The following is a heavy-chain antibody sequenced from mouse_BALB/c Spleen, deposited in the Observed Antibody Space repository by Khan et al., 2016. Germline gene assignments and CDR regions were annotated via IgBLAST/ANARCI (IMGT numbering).Heavy chain of an antibody. CDR3: ASYYFDY. Sequence: VRLQQSGAELVKPGASVKLSCTASGFNIKDTYMHWVKQRPEQGLEWIGRIDPANGNTKYDPKFQGKATITADTSSNTAYLQLSSLTSEYTAVYYCASYYFDYWGQGTTLTVSS. CDR2: IDPANGNT. V-gene: IGHV14-3*02. J-gene: IGHJ2*01. CDR1: GFNIKDTY.